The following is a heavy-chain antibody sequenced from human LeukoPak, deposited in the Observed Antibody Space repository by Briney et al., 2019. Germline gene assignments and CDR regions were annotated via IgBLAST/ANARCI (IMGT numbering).Heavy chain of an antibody. CDR1: GSSVSSYY. Sequence: SETLSLTCTVSGSSVSSYYWSWIRQPPGKGLEWIGYIYNSGSTNYNPSLKSRVTMSLDTSKNHFSLKLSSVTAADTAMYYCARARRDGYNHLDYWGQGTLVTVSS. CDR2: IYNSGST. J-gene: IGHJ4*02. CDR3: ARARRDGYNHLDY. D-gene: IGHD5-24*01. V-gene: IGHV4-59*02.